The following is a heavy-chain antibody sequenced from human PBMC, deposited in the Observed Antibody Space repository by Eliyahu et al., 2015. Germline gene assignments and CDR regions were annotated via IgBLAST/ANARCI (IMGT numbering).Heavy chain of an antibody. CDR1: GFPFXXYY. CDR2: ISSSSSYT. J-gene: IGHJ6*03. CDR3: ARTGISIVPLTPNYYYMDV. V-gene: IGHV3-11*06. Sequence: QVQLVESGGGLVKPGGSLRLXCXASGFPFXXYYMSWIRQAPGKGLEWVSYISSSSSYTNYADSVKGRFTISRDNAKNSLYLQMNSLRAEDTAVYYCARTGISIVPLTPNYYYMDVWGKGTTVTVSS. D-gene: IGHD6-13*01.